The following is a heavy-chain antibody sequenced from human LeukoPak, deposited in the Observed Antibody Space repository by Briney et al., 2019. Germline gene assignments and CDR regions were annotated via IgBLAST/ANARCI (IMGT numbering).Heavy chain of an antibody. D-gene: IGHD5-18*01. V-gene: IGHV4-59*12. Sequence: SETPSLTCSVSGGSLSSYYWNWLRQPPGKGLEWIGYFYNSRTSNYNPSLKSRVTISVDTSKNQFSLKLSSVTAADTAVYYCARDQGRGYSYGLRGVFDYWGQGTLVTVSS. CDR1: GGSLSSYY. CDR2: FYNSRTS. J-gene: IGHJ4*02. CDR3: ARDQGRGYSYGLRGVFDY.